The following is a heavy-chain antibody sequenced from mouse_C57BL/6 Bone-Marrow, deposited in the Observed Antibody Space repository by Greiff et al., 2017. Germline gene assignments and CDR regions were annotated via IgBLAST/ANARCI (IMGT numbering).Heavy chain of an antibody. V-gene: IGHV1-63*01. CDR2: IYPGGGYT. CDR1: GYTFNNYW. CDR3: ASSKGFDY. Sequence: QVHVKQSGAELVRPGTSVKMSCKASGYTFNNYWIGWAKQRPGHGLEWIGDIYPGGGYTNYNEKFKGKATLTADKSSSTAYMQFSSLTSEDSAIYYCASSKGFDYWGQGTTLTVSS. J-gene: IGHJ2*01.